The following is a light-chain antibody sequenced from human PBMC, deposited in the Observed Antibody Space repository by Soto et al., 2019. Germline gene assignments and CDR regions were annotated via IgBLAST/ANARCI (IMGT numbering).Light chain of an antibody. CDR1: QRITTY. CDR2: TAS. J-gene: IGKJ2*01. CDR3: QQSYSSPQT. V-gene: IGKV1-39*01. Sequence: DIQMTQSPSSLSASVGDRVTITCRASQRITTYVNWYQLKPGKAPKLLIYTASSLQSGVPSRFSGSGSGTDFTLTISSLHPEDFATYFCQQSYSSPQTFGQGTKLEI.